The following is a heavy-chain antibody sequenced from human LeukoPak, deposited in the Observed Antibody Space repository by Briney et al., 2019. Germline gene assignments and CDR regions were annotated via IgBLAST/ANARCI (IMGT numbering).Heavy chain of an antibody. Sequence: ASVKVSCKASVYTFTSYGISWVRQAPGQGLEWMGWISAYNGNTNYAQNLQGRVTMTTDTSTSTAYMELRSLRSDDTAVYYCARIRPYNWNIDYWGQGTLVTVSS. J-gene: IGHJ4*02. CDR1: VYTFTSYG. CDR3: ARIRPYNWNIDY. V-gene: IGHV1-18*01. CDR2: ISAYNGNT. D-gene: IGHD1-1*01.